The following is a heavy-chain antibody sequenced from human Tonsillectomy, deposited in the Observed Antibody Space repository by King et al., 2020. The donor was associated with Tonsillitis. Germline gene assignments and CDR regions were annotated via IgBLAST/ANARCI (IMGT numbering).Heavy chain of an antibody. CDR2: IIPSLRNA. CDR3: AKEGLLLLTTGFFDS. Sequence: QLVQSGAEVRRPGSSVKVSCKTSGGTFSSYAVSWVRQAPGQGLEWIGGIIPSLRNARYAQHFQGRVTITADESTTTPYMELSSLRSEETALYYCAKEGLLLLTTGFFDSWGQGTWVTVSS. D-gene: IGHD3-22*01. CDR1: GGTFSSYA. J-gene: IGHJ4*02. V-gene: IGHV1-69*11.